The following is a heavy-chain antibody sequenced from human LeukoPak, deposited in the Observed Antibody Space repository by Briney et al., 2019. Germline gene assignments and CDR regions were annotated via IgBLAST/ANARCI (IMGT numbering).Heavy chain of an antibody. D-gene: IGHD3-9*01. V-gene: IGHV4-34*01. Sequence: SETLSLTCAVYGGSFSGYYWSWIRQPPGKGLEWIGEINHSGSTNYNPSLKSRVTISVDTSKNQFSLKLSSVTAADTAVYYCARLRYFEGYYFDYWGQGTLVTVSP. CDR1: GGSFSGYY. CDR3: ARLRYFEGYYFDY. CDR2: INHSGST. J-gene: IGHJ4*02.